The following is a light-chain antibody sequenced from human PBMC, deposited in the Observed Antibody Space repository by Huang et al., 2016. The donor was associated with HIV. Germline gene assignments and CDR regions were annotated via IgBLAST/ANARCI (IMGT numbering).Light chain of an antibody. CDR1: QSLLSSSTNKNY. CDR2: WAS. J-gene: IGKJ1*01. V-gene: IGKV4-1*01. CDR3: QQYYKSPQT. Sequence: DILLTQSPDSLAVSLGETATLTCRSSQSLLSSSTNKNYLAWFQQRPGQPPKLLVFWASSREAGIPDRFTGGGSGTQCALTISNVKTEDVAIYYCQQYYKSPQTFGPGTRVEI.